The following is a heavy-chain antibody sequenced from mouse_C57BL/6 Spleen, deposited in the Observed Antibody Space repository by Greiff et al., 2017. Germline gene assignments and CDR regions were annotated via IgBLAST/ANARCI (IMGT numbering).Heavy chain of an antibody. CDR2: IDPSDSYT. J-gene: IGHJ1*03. V-gene: IGHV1-50*01. D-gene: IGHD4-1*01. Sequence: QVQLQQPGAELVKPGASVKLSCKASGYTFTSYWMQWVKQRPGQGLEWIGEIDPSDSYTNYNQTFKGKATLTVDTSSSTAYMQLSSLTSEDSAVYYCASRTGTSDFDVWGTGTTVTVSS. CDR3: ASRTGTSDFDV. CDR1: GYTFTSYW.